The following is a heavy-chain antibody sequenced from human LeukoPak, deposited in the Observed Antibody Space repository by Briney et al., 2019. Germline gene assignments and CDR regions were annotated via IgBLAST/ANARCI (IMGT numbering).Heavy chain of an antibody. J-gene: IGHJ5*02. CDR3: ARAEGYCSGGSCYSYWFDP. CDR2: INTNTGNP. V-gene: IGHV7-4-1*02. D-gene: IGHD2-15*01. CDR1: GYTFTSYG. Sequence: GASVKVSCKASGYTFTSYGISWVRQAPGQGLEWMGWINTNTGNPTYAQGFTGRFVFSLDTSVSTAYLQISSLKAEDTAVYYCARAEGYCSGGSCYSYWFDPWGQGTLVTVSS.